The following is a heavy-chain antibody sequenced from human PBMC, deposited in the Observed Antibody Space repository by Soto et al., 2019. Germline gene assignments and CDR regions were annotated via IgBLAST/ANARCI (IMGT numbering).Heavy chain of an antibody. CDR2: IRAYNGNT. CDR3: ARDVRLQWPAYHGKDV. J-gene: IGHJ6*04. CDR1: GYSFASYG. V-gene: IGHV1-18*01. D-gene: IGHD6-19*01. Sequence: VLVQVSCKASGYSFASYGISWVRQAPGQGLEWMGWIRAYNGNTNYAQKLQGRVTMTTDTSTSTAYMELRSLRSDDTALYYCARDVRLQWPAYHGKDVWGKGTTVTVSS.